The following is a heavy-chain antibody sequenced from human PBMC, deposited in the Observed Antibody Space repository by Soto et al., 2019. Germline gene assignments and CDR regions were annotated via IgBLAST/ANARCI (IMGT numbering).Heavy chain of an antibody. D-gene: IGHD1-7*01. CDR2: ISYSGSNK. CDR3: ARDRRSGTTCDGMDV. V-gene: IGHV3-30-3*01. CDR1: GFTFSSYA. Sequence: GGSLRLSCAASGFTFSSYAMNWVRQAPGKGLEWVAFISYSGSNKYYADSVKGRFTISRDNAKNTLYLQMNSLRAEDTAVYYCARDRRSGTTCDGMDVWGQGTTVTVSS. J-gene: IGHJ6*02.